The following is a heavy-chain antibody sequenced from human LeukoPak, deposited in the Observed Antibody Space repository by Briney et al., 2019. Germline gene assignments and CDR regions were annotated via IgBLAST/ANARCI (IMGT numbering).Heavy chain of an antibody. CDR2: IYTSGST. Sequence: PSETLSLTCTVSGGSISSYYWSWIRQPAGKGLEWIGRIYTSGSTNYNPSLKSRVTISVDTSKNQFSLKLSSVTAADTAVYYCARSIVVVPAAIRAYYHYYMDVWGKGTTVTVSS. CDR3: ARSIVVVPAAIRAYYHYYMDV. CDR1: GGSISSYY. D-gene: IGHD2-2*02. J-gene: IGHJ6*03. V-gene: IGHV4-4*07.